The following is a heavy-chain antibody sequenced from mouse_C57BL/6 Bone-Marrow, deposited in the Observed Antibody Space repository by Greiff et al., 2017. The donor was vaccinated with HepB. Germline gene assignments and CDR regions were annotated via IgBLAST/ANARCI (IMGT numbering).Heavy chain of an antibody. J-gene: IGHJ3*01. CDR1: LFSFRRFV. Sequence: TVLESVGFLFTPLSSLLLSCAASLFSFRRFVLSSVLQSPDKRLEWVATISSGGSYNYYPDSVKGRFTISRDNAKNTLYLQMSSLKSEDTAMYYCARQWAYDYASFAYSAPGPLVTVSA. CDR2: ISSGGSYN. CDR3: ARQWAYDYASFAY. V-gene: IGHV5-6*02. D-gene: IGHD2-4*01.